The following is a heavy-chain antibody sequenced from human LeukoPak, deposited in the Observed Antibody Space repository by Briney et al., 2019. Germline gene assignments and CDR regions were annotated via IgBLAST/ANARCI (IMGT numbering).Heavy chain of an antibody. CDR3: ARGRGYSGYLKYYYFDY. V-gene: IGHV4-34*01. CDR1: GGSFSGYY. D-gene: IGHD5-12*01. J-gene: IGHJ4*02. CDR2: INHSGST. Sequence: SETLSLTCAVYGGSFSGYYWSWIRQPPGKGLEWIGEINHSGSTNYNPSLKSRVTISVDTSKNQFSLKLSSVTAADTAVYYCARGRGYSGYLKYYYFDYWGPGTLVNVSS.